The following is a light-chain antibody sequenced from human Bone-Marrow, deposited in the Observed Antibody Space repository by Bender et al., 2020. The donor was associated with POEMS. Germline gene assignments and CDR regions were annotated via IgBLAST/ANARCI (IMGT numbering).Light chain of an antibody. V-gene: IGLV4-69*01. CDR3: QSADSSGSYV. CDR1: SRHSRYA. Sequence: QPVLTQSPSASASLGASVKLTCTLSSRHSRYAIAWHQQQPEKGPRFLMRLNSDGSHTKGDGIPERFSGSSSGTTVTLTISGVQAEDEADYYCQSADSSGSYVFGTGTKVTVL. CDR2: LNSDGSH. J-gene: IGLJ1*01.